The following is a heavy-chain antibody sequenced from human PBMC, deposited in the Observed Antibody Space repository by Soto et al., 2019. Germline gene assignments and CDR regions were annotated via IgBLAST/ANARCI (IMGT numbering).Heavy chain of an antibody. CDR3: ARGRYGDY. J-gene: IGHJ4*02. V-gene: IGHV1-18*01. Sequence: ASVKVCCKASGGTFSSYGITWVRQAPGQGLEWMAWISAHNGNTNYAQKLQGRVTVTRDTSTSTAYMELRSLRSDDTAVYYCARGRYGDYWGQGALVTVSS. CDR1: GGTFSSYG. CDR2: ISAHNGNT. D-gene: IGHD1-1*01.